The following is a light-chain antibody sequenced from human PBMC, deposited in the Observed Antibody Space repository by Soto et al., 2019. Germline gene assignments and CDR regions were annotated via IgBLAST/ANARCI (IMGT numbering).Light chain of an antibody. Sequence: QSVLTQPASVSGSPGQSITISCTGTSSDVGGYNYVSWYQQHPGKAPKLMIYDVSNRPSGVSSRFSASKSGNTPSLTISGLQAEDEADYYCSSYTSSNTYVFGTGTKLTVL. CDR3: SSYTSSNTYV. CDR1: SSDVGGYNY. V-gene: IGLV2-14*01. J-gene: IGLJ1*01. CDR2: DVS.